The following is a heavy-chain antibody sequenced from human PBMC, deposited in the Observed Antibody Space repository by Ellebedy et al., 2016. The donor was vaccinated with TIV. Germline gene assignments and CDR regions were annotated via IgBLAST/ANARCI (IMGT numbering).Heavy chain of an antibody. V-gene: IGHV1-18*01. CDR1: GYTFTSYG. CDR3: AREGNTYYYGSGRGGMDV. CDR2: ISGYSGNT. J-gene: IGHJ6*02. Sequence: ASVKVSCXASGYTFTSYGISWVRQAPGQGLEWMGWISGYSGNTNYAQKLQGRVTMTTDTSTSTAYMELRSLRSDDTAIYYCAREGNTYYYGSGRGGMDVWGQGTTVTVSS. D-gene: IGHD3-10*01.